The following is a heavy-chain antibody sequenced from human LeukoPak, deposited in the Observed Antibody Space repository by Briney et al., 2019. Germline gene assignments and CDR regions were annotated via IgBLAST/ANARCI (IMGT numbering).Heavy chain of an antibody. Sequence: GGSLRLSCAASGFTFSSYGMHWGRQAPGKGLEWVAVISYDGSNKYYADSVKGRFTISRDNSKNTLYLQMNSLRAEDTAVYYCAKDSPSDEWESLFDYWGQGTLVTVSS. V-gene: IGHV3-30*18. CDR1: GFTFSSYG. J-gene: IGHJ4*02. CDR3: AKDSPSDEWESLFDY. D-gene: IGHD1-26*01. CDR2: ISYDGSNK.